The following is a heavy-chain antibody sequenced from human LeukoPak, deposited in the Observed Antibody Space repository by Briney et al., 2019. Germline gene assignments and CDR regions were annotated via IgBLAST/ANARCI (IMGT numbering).Heavy chain of an antibody. J-gene: IGHJ6*03. CDR3: ARDSPTIFGVVIPGGGYYYYMDV. CDR2: ISAYNGNT. D-gene: IGHD3-3*01. CDR1: GYTFTSYG. Sequence: GASVKVSCKASGYTFTSYGISWVRQAPGQGLEWMGWISAYNGNTNYAQKLQGRVTMTTGTSTSTAYMELRSLRSDDTAVYYCARDSPTIFGVVIPGGGYYYYMDVWGKGTTVTVSS. V-gene: IGHV1-18*01.